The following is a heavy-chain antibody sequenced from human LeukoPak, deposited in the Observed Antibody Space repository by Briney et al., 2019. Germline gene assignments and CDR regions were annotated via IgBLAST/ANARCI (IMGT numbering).Heavy chain of an antibody. Sequence: GGSLRLSCAASGFTFSSYSMNWVRQAPGKGLEWVSYISSSSTIYYADSVKGRFTISRDNAKNSLYLQMNSLRDEDTAVYYCARDEGYYGSGSPPYYYYYGMDVWGQGTTVTVSS. V-gene: IGHV3-48*02. J-gene: IGHJ6*02. CDR2: ISSSSTI. D-gene: IGHD3-10*01. CDR1: GFTFSSYS. CDR3: ARDEGYYGSGSPPYYYYYGMDV.